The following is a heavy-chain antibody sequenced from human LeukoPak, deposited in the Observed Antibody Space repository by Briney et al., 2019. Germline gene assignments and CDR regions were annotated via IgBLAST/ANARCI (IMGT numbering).Heavy chain of an antibody. CDR3: ARESSAVAHSMNRDWLDP. D-gene: IGHD6-19*01. J-gene: IGHJ5*02. Sequence: PSETLSLTCDVSGYSINFGHLWGWIRQTPGKGLEWIASINHSGRTYYTPSLKSRVTISADTLKNQFSLKVTSVTAEDTAMYFCARESSAVAHSMNRDWLDPWGQGTLVIVSS. CDR2: INHSGRT. CDR1: GYSINFGHL. V-gene: IGHV4-38-2*02.